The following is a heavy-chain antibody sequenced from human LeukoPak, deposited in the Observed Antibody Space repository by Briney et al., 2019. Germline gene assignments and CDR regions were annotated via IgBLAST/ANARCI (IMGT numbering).Heavy chain of an antibody. CDR1: GFTFSSYA. CDR2: ISGSGGST. Sequence: GGSLRLSCAASGFTFSSYAMSWVLQAPGKGLEWVSAISGSGGSTYYADSVKGRFTISRDNSKNALYLQMNSLRAEDAAVYYCLSSGWGLDYWGQGTLVTVSS. D-gene: IGHD2-21*02. CDR3: LSSGWGLDY. V-gene: IGHV3-23*01. J-gene: IGHJ4*02.